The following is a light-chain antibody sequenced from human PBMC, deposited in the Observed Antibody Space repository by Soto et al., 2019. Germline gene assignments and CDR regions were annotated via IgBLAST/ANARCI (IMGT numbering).Light chain of an antibody. CDR3: QQYDNLPRT. V-gene: IGKV1-33*01. Sequence: DIQMTQSPSSLSASLLDRVTITCQASQDISNYLNWYQQKPGKAPKLLIYDASNLETGVPSRFSGSGSGTDFTFTISSLQPEDIATYYCQQYDNLPRTFGPGTKVDIK. CDR1: QDISNY. J-gene: IGKJ3*01. CDR2: DAS.